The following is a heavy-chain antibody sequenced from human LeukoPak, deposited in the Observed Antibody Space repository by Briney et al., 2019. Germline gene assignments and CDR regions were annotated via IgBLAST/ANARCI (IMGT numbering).Heavy chain of an antibody. CDR1: GGSVSNYF. CDR2: IYYSGSA. D-gene: IGHD3-22*01. J-gene: IGHJ4*02. CDR3: ARAAARDYYYDSSGYYDY. Sequence: PSETLSLTCTVSGGSVSNYFWNWVRQPPGKELEWIGYIYYSGSANFNPSLEGRVTISVDTSKNQFSLKLSSVTAADTAVYYCARAAARDYYYDSSGYYDYWGQGTLVTVSS. V-gene: IGHV4-59*02.